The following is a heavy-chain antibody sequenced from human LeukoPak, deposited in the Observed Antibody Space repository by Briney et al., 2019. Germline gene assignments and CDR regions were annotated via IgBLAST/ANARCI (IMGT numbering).Heavy chain of an antibody. D-gene: IGHD3-10*01. Sequence: GGSLRLSCAASGFTFSSYAMSWVRQAPGKGLEWVSAISGSGGSTYYADSVKGRFTISRDNSKNTLYLQMNSLRAEDTAVYYCAKGLFYGSGSYYLDCWGQGTLVTVSS. V-gene: IGHV3-23*01. CDR1: GFTFSSYA. CDR3: AKGLFYGSGSYYLDC. J-gene: IGHJ4*02. CDR2: ISGSGGST.